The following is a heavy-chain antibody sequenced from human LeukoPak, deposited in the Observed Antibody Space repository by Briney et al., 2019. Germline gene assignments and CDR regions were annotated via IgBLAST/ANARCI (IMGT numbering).Heavy chain of an antibody. Sequence: PGGSLRLSCAASGFTFSRYSMNWVRQAPGKGLEWVSSISISSNYIYYPDSLKGRFTISRDNAKNSLYLQMNSLRAEDTAVYYCAKDFSVYHYDSRVLDYWGQGTLVTASS. CDR2: ISISSNYI. CDR3: AKDFSVYHYDSRVLDY. D-gene: IGHD3-22*01. V-gene: IGHV3-21*01. CDR1: GFTFSRYS. J-gene: IGHJ4*02.